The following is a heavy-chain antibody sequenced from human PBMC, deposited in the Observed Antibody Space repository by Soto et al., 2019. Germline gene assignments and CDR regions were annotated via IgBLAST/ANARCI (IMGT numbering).Heavy chain of an antibody. Sequence: SETLSLTCTVSGGSICSYYWSWIRQPPGKGLEWIGYIYYSGSTNYNPSLKSRVTISVDTSKNQFSLKLSSVTAADTAVYYCAAQDDSGSYPLDYWGQGTLVTVSS. CDR1: GGSICSYY. D-gene: IGHD1-26*01. J-gene: IGHJ4*02. V-gene: IGHV4-59*01. CDR3: AAQDDSGSYPLDY. CDR2: IYYSGST.